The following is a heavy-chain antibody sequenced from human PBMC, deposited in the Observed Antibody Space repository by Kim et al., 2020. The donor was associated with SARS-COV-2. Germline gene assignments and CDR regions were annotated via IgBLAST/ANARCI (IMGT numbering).Heavy chain of an antibody. CDR3: ARGGSLRTWVSSSWYALRY. CDR1: GGSFSGYY. CDR2: INHSGST. V-gene: IGHV4-34*01. Sequence: SETLSLTCAVYGGSFSGYYWSWIRQPPGKGLEWIGEINHSGSTNYNPSLKSRVTISVDTSKNQFSLKLSSVTAADTAVYYCARGGSLRTWVSSSWYALRYWGQGTLVTVSS. D-gene: IGHD6-13*01. J-gene: IGHJ4*02.